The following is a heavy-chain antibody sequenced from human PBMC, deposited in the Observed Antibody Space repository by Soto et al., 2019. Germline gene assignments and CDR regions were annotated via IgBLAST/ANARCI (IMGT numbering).Heavy chain of an antibody. CDR1: GFPCSSYW. D-gene: IGHD3-10*01. Sequence: EVQLVDSGGDLVQPGVSLRLSCAASGFPCSSYWMSWVRQAPGKGLEWVANIKPDGSEKYYVDSVKGRFTISRDHAKTSLYLQMNILKAEAAALYFSLRGCYFFNDLGQGTLGTCSS. V-gene: IGHV3-7*01. CDR3: LRGCYFFND. CDR2: IKPDGSEK. J-gene: IGHJ4*02.